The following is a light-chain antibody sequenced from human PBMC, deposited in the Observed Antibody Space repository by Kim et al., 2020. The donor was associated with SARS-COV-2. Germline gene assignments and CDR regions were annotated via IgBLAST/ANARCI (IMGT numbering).Light chain of an antibody. CDR3: LQDYDFPWT. CDR2: LTS. V-gene: IGKV1-6*01. J-gene: IGKJ1*01. Sequence: ASVGDTVTITCRASQGIGRDLAWYQQNPGTAPTLLIFLTSKLHTGVPSRFSGSSSGADFTLTITSLQPEDFATYYCLQDYDFPWTFGQGTKVDIK. CDR1: QGIGRD.